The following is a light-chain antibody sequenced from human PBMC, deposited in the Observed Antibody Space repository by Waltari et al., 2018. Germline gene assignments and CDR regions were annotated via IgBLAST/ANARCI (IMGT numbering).Light chain of an antibody. CDR1: SGDVGRYNY. J-gene: IGLJ3*02. CDR3: ASYNPGSTLV. V-gene: IGLV2-14*01. Sequence: QSALTQPASVSGSPGQSITISCTVSSGDVGRYNYVSWYQQFPNRAPKLIIYDVTNRPSGVSNRFSGSKSANTASLTISGLQPEDEAEYYCASYNPGSTLVFGGGTKLTVL. CDR2: DVT.